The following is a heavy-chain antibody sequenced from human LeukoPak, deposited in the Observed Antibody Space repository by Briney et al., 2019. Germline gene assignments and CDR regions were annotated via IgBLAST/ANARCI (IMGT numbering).Heavy chain of an antibody. CDR1: GGPISSGSYY. V-gene: IGHV4-61*02. D-gene: IGHD3-3*01. J-gene: IGHJ3*02. Sequence: SQTLSLTCTVSGGPISSGSYYRSLIRQPAGKEPAWIGRSYTSGSTNYNPSLKSRVTISVDTSKNQFSLKLSSVTAADTAVYYCAKTYYDFWSGYLDAFDIWGQGTMVTVSS. CDR3: AKTYYDFWSGYLDAFDI. CDR2: SYTSGST.